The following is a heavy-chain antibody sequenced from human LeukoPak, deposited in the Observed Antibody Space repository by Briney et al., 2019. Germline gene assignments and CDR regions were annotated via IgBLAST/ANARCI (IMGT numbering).Heavy chain of an antibody. CDR2: IYHSGST. CDR3: ARDYKWFDP. Sequence: SETLSLTCAVSGYSISSGYYWGWTRQPPGKGLEWIGSIYHSGSTYYNPSLKSRVTISVDTSKNQFSLKLSSVTAADTAVYYCARDYKWFDPWGQGTLVTVSS. V-gene: IGHV4-38-2*02. CDR1: GYSISSGYY. J-gene: IGHJ5*02.